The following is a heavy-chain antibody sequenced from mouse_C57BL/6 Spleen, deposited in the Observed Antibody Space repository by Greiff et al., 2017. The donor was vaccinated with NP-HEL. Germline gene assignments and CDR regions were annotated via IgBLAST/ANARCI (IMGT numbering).Heavy chain of an antibody. J-gene: IGHJ4*01. CDR2: INPNNGGT. V-gene: IGHV1-26*01. CDR1: GYTFTDYY. Sequence: VQLQQSGPELVKPGASVKISCKASGYTFTDYYMNWVKQSHGKSLEWIGDINPNNGGTSYNQKFKGKATLTVDKSSSTAYMELRSLTSEDSAVYYCAMEGAMDYWGQGTSVTVSS. CDR3: AMEGAMDY.